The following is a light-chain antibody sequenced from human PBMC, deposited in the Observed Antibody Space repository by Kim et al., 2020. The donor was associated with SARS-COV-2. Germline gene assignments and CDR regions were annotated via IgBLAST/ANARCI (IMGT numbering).Light chain of an antibody. CDR1: SSDVGAYKY. V-gene: IGLV2-14*01. CDR3: SSYARSSSYV. CDR2: DVS. Sequence: QSALTQPASVSGSPGQSITISCTGTSSDVGAYKYVSWYQQHPGKAPELMIFDVSGRPSGISNRFSGSKSGNTASLTISGLQAEDGADYYCSSYARSSSYVFGTGTKVTVL. J-gene: IGLJ1*01.